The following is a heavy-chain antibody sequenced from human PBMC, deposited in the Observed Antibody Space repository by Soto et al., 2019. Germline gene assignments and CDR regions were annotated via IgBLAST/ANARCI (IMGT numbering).Heavy chain of an antibody. D-gene: IGHD5-12*01. CDR3: ARPVEMATFVL. V-gene: IGHV3-11*01. CDR1: GFTFSDYY. CDR2: ISSSGSTI. Sequence: GGSLRLSCAASGFTFSDYYMSWVRQAPGKGLEWVSYISSSGSTIYYADSVKGRFTISRDNAKNSLYLQMNSLRAEDTAVYYCARPVEMATFVLWGQGTLVTVSS. J-gene: IGHJ4*02.